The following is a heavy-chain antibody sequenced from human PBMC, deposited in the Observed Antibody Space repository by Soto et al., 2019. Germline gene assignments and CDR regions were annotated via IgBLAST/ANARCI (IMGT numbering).Heavy chain of an antibody. CDR1: GYTFTSYA. D-gene: IGHD3-10*01. V-gene: IGHV1-3*01. CDR3: ARVRPVVLGVLNPFDF. J-gene: IGHJ4*02. CDR2: INAGNGNT. Sequence: ASVKVSCKASGYTFTSYAMHWVRQAPGQRLEWMGWINAGNGNTKYSQKFQGRVTITRDTSASTAYMELSSLRSEDTAVYYCARVRPVVLGVLNPFDFWGQGTLVPVTS.